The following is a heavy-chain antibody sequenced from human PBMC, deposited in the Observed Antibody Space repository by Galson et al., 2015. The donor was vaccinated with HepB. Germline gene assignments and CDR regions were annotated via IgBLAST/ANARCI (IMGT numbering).Heavy chain of an antibody. Sequence: SLRLSCAASGFAFSDFGIHWVRQAPGKGLEWVALIWADGSTQHYADSVRGRLRISRANSKNTVYLQMNSLRADDTAVYYCAREAHIAVAAFDSWGQGTLVTVSS. D-gene: IGHD2-21*01. J-gene: IGHJ4*02. CDR3: AREAHIAVAAFDS. V-gene: IGHV3-33*01. CDR1: GFAFSDFG. CDR2: IWADGSTQ.